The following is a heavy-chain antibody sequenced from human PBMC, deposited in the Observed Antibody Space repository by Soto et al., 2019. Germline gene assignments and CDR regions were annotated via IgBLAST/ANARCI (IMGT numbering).Heavy chain of an antibody. V-gene: IGHV3-23*01. Sequence: PWVCIRRSCSASGFTFSRYGIRSVRQEPGNALVWLTSISACGRNSYCSDSVKRRFTISRDNSINTLYLQMNSLRVEDTAVYYCAKRLLGVWFGELLLNSPVSVAFDNWGQGVLVTVSS. CDR2: ISACGRNS. CDR1: GFTFSRYG. D-gene: IGHD3-10*01. J-gene: IGHJ4*02. CDR3: AKRLLGVWFGELLLNSPVSVAFDN.